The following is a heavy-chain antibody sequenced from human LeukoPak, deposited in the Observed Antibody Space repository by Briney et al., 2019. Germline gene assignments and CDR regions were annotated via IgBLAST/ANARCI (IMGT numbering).Heavy chain of an antibody. CDR2: IRSIAYGETA. V-gene: IGHV3-49*03. CDR1: GFTFGDYA. D-gene: IGHD1-1*01. J-gene: IGHJ4*02. Sequence: GSLRLSCTASGFTFGDYAMSWIRQAPGKGLEWVGFIRSIAYGETADYAASVKGRFTISRDDSKAIAYLQMNSLKTEDTAVYHCTRDRGAYNLYDYWGQGTLVTVSS. CDR3: TRDRGAYNLYDY.